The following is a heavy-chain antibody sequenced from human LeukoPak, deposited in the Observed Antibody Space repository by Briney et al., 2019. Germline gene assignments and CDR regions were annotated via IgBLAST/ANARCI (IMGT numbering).Heavy chain of an antibody. CDR3: ARHVSDSDYDILTGYYYFDY. Sequence: GESLKISCKGSGYSFTSYWIDWVRQMPGKGLEWMGIIYPGDSDTRYSPSFQGQVTISADKSISTAYLQWSSLKASDTAMYYCARHVSDSDYDILTGYYYFDYWGQGTLVTVSS. V-gene: IGHV5-51*01. CDR1: GYSFTSYW. J-gene: IGHJ4*02. CDR2: IYPGDSDT. D-gene: IGHD3-9*01.